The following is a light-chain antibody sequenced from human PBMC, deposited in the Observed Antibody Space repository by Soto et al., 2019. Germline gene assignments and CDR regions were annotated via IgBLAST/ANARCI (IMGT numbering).Light chain of an antibody. CDR2: DAS. CDR3: QQRSNWPLT. CDR1: QSVSSK. V-gene: IGKV3-11*01. Sequence: EILMTQSPATLSLSPGEGATRSCRASQSVSSKVAWYQQRRGQAPRLLIYDASNRATGIPARFSGSGSGTDFTLTISSLEPEDFAVYYCQQRSNWPLTFGGGTKVDIK. J-gene: IGKJ4*01.